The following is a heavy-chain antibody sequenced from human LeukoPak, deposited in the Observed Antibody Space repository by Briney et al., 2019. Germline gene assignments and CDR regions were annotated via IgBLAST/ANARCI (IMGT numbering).Heavy chain of an antibody. D-gene: IGHD3-3*01. J-gene: IGHJ4*02. Sequence: PSETLSLTCTVSGGSISSGSYYWSWIRQPAGKGLEWIGRIYTSGSTNYNPSLKSRVTISVDTSKNQFSLKLSSVTAAGTAVYYCARSQRDDFWSGYYKYWGQGTLVTVSS. CDR3: ARSQRDDFWSGYYKY. V-gene: IGHV4-61*02. CDR1: GGSISSGSYY. CDR2: IYTSGST.